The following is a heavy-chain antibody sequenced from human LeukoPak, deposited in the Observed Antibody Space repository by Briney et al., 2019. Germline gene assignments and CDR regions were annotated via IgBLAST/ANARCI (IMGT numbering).Heavy chain of an antibody. D-gene: IGHD2-15*01. Sequence: SATLSLTCPVSGGSISSFYWSWIRQPPGKGLEWIGYIYNSESTNYNPSLKSGVTISVDTSKNQFSLMLTSVTASDTAMYYCARHCSGGTCPISFDAFDIWGQGTMVTVSS. CDR1: GGSISSFY. CDR3: ARHCSGGTCPISFDAFDI. CDR2: IYNSEST. V-gene: IGHV4-59*08. J-gene: IGHJ3*02.